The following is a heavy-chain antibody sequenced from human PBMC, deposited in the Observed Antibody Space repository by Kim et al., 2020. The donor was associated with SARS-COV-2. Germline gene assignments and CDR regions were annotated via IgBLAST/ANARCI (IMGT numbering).Heavy chain of an antibody. Sequence: SETLSLTCTVSGGSISSSSYYWGWIRQPPGKGLEWIGSIYYSGSTYYNPSLKSRVTISVDTSKNQFSLKLSSVTAADTAVYYCARQSVEGGQFDYWGQGTLVTVSS. CDR2: IYYSGST. V-gene: IGHV4-39*01. CDR3: ARQSVEGGQFDY. D-gene: IGHD1-26*01. J-gene: IGHJ4*02. CDR1: GGSISSSSYY.